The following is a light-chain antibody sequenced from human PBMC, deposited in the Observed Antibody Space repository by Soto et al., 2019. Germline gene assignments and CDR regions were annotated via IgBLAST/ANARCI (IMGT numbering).Light chain of an antibody. CDR2: DAF. CDR1: QNVKTR. V-gene: IGKV3-15*01. Sequence: EKVMTQSPANLSINPGERATLSCRASQNVKTRLAWYQQKPGQAPRLLIFDAFTRATGTPARFSGSASGTDLTLTISSLQSEDSAVYYCQQYDEWPLTFGGGTKVDIK. CDR3: QQYDEWPLT. J-gene: IGKJ4*01.